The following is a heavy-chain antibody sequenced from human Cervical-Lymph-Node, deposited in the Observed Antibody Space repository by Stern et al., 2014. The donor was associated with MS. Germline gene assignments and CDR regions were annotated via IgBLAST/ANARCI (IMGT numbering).Heavy chain of an antibody. CDR3: ARGYSNYVSAFDI. V-gene: IGHV4-34*01. Sequence: QVQLQQWGAGLLKPSETLSLTCAVYGGSFSGYYWSWIRQPPGKGLEWIGEINHSGSTNYNPSLKSRVTISVDTSKNQFSLKLSSVTAADTAVYYCARGYSNYVSAFDIWGQGTMVTVSS. CDR1: GGSFSGYY. CDR2: INHSGST. J-gene: IGHJ3*02. D-gene: IGHD4-11*01.